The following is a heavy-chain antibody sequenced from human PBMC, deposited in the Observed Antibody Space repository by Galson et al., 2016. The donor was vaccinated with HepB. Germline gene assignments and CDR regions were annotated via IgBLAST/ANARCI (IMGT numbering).Heavy chain of an antibody. CDR1: GFAFSGYW. Sequence: SLRLSCAASGFAFSGYWMTWVRQAPGKGLEWVANIKEDGSEKYYVHSVQGRFTISRDNAKNSLYLQMNSLTAEDTAVYYCARGSGSSSWPTNFDYWGQGTLVTVSS. D-gene: IGHD6-13*01. CDR3: ARGSGSSSWPTNFDY. CDR2: IKEDGSEK. J-gene: IGHJ4*02. V-gene: IGHV3-7*01.